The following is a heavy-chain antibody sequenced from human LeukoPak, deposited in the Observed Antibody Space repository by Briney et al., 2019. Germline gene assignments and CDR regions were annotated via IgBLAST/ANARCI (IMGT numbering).Heavy chain of an antibody. V-gene: IGHV4-59*01. CDR2: IYYSGST. D-gene: IGHD3-3*01. CDR1: GGSISSYY. J-gene: IGHJ4*02. Sequence: SETLSLTCTVSGGSISSYYWSWIRQPPGKGLEWIGYIYYSGSTNYNPSLKSRVTISVDTSKNQFALKLGSVTAADTAVYYCARSGTRITIFGVVIMGFDYWGQGTLVTVSS. CDR3: ARSGTRITIFGVVIMGFDY.